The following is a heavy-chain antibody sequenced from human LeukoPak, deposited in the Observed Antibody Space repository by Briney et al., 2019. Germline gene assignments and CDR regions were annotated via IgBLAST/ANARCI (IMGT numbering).Heavy chain of an antibody. CDR1: GFTFSDYY. CDR2: ISSSGSTI. D-gene: IGHD6-19*01. Sequence: GGSLRLSCAASGFTFSDYYMSWIRQAPGKGLEWVSYISSSGSTIYYADSVKGRFTISRDNAKNSLYLQMNSLRAEDTAVYYCARVDPQWLVPFDYWGQGTLVTVSS. V-gene: IGHV3-11*01. CDR3: ARVDPQWLVPFDY. J-gene: IGHJ4*02.